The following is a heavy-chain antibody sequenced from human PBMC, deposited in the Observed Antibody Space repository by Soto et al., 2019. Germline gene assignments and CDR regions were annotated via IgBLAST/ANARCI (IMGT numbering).Heavy chain of an antibody. CDR3: ARGRITGNTSHYYYMEV. CDR2: INHSGST. D-gene: IGHD1-7*01. CDR1: GGSFSGYY. Sequence: SQTLSLTWAVYGGSFSGYYWSWIRQPPWKGLEWIGEINHSGSTNYNPSLKSRVTISVDTTKNQFSLKLSSVTAADTAVYYCARGRITGNTSHYYYMEVWGKGTTVTVSS. V-gene: IGHV4-34*01. J-gene: IGHJ6*03.